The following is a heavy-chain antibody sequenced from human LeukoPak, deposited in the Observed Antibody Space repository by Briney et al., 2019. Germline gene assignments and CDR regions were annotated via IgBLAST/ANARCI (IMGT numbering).Heavy chain of an antibody. CDR3: ARVPTVTFFDY. D-gene: IGHD4-17*01. J-gene: IGHJ4*02. Sequence: PSETLSLTCTVSSGSISTSNYYWGWVRQPPGKALEWIGSIYYSRSTYYNPSLKSRVTISVDTSKNQFSLKLSSVTAADTAVYYCARVPTVTFFDYWGQGTLVTVSS. V-gene: IGHV4-39*01. CDR1: SGSISTSNYY. CDR2: IYYSRST.